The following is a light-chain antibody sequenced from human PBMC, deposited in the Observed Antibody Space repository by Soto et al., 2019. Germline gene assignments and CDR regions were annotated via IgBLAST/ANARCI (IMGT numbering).Light chain of an antibody. J-gene: IGLJ2*01. V-gene: IGLV1-47*01. CDR1: SSNIGSNY. CDR2: RNN. CDR3: AAWDDSLSGVV. Sequence: VVTQPPSASGTPGQRVTISCSGSSSNIGSNYVYWYQQLPGTAPKLLIYRNNQRPSGVPDRFSGSKSGTSASLAISGLRSEDEADYYCAAWDDSLSGVVFGGGTKLTVL.